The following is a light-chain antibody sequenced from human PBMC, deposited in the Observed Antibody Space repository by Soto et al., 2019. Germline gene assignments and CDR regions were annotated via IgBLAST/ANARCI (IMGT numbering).Light chain of an antibody. CDR1: QSVSNNY. Sequence: EIVLMQSPGTLSLSPGERATLSCRASQSVSNNYLAWYQQKPGQAPRLVIYGASSRATGIPDRFSGSGSGTDFTLTIGRLEPEDFAVYYCQQYGRSPRTFGQGTKVDIK. V-gene: IGKV3-20*01. J-gene: IGKJ1*01. CDR2: GAS. CDR3: QQYGRSPRT.